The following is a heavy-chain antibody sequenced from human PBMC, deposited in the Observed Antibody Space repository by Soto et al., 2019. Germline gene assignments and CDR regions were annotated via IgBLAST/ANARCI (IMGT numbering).Heavy chain of an antibody. D-gene: IGHD2-2*01. Sequence: PSETLSLTCTVSGGSISSSSYYWGWMRQPPGKGLEWIGSIYYSGSTYYNPSLKSRVTISVDTSKNQFSLKLSSVTAADTAVYYCARQGMEYQLLLYYYGMEVWGQGTTVTVSS. V-gene: IGHV4-39*01. J-gene: IGHJ6*02. CDR3: ARQGMEYQLLLYYYGMEV. CDR1: GGSISSSSYY. CDR2: IYYSGST.